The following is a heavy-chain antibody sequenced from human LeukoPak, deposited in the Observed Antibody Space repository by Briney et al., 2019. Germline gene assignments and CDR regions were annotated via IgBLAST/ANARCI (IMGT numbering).Heavy chain of an antibody. J-gene: IGHJ4*02. Sequence: GASLKLSCKAYGYTFTSYGISWVRQAPGQGLEWMGWISPYTGNTNSATKLKGRVTMTTDTAKSIAYMEMSSLRSDDTAVYYLEKDPRSSSDYWGQGTLVTVSS. CDR2: ISPYTGNT. V-gene: IGHV1-18*01. CDR3: EKDPRSSSDY. D-gene: IGHD6-6*01. CDR1: GYTFTSYG.